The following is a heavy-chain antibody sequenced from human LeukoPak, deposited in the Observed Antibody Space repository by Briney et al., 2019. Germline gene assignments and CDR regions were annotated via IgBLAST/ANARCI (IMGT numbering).Heavy chain of an antibody. V-gene: IGHV3-33*01. CDR1: GFAFNNFG. J-gene: IGHJ4*02. Sequence: PGGSLRLSCAASGFAFNNFGMQWVRQAPGKGLEWVGVMWSEDNSQHYADSVKGRFTISKDSSKNTLYLQMNSLRAEDTAVYYCARDLRRTTFYYSGQGTLVTVSS. CDR2: MWSEDNSQ. D-gene: IGHD4-11*01. CDR3: ARDLRRTTFYY.